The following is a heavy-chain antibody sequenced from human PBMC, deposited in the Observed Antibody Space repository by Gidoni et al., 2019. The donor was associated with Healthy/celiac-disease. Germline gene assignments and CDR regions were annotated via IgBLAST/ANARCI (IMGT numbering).Heavy chain of an antibody. Sequence: QVQLQQWGAGLLKPSETLSLTCAVYGGSFSGYYWSWIRQPPGKGLEWIGEINHSGSTNYNPSLKSRVTISVDTSKNQFPLKLSSVTAADTAVYYCARMTGRWPIRAFDIWGQGTMVTVSS. CDR2: INHSGST. D-gene: IGHD2-21*01. CDR1: GGSFSGYY. CDR3: ARMTGRWPIRAFDI. V-gene: IGHV4-34*01. J-gene: IGHJ3*02.